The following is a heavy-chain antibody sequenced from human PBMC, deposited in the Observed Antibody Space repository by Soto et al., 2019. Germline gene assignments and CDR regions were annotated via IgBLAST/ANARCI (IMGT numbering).Heavy chain of an antibody. J-gene: IGHJ6*02. Sequence: ASVNVSCKASGFTFTSSAVQWVRQARGQRLEWIGWIVVGSGNTNYAQKFQERVTITRDMSTSTAYMELSSLRSEDTAVYYCAADKVGATRKTQNYYYYGMDVWGQGTTVTVSS. CDR2: IVVGSGNT. D-gene: IGHD1-26*01. CDR3: AADKVGATRKTQNYYYYGMDV. CDR1: GFTFTSSA. V-gene: IGHV1-58*01.